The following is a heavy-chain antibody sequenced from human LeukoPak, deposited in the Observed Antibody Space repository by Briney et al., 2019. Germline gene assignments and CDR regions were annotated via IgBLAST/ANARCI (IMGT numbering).Heavy chain of an antibody. CDR2: INHSGST. V-gene: IGHV4-34*01. D-gene: IGHD3-22*01. Sequence: SETLSLTCAVYGGSFSGYYWSWICQPPGKGLEWIGEINHSGSTNYNPSLKSRVTISVDTSKNQFSLKLSSVTAADTAVYYCARGPDYYDKSFDYWGQGTLVTVSS. CDR1: GGSFSGYY. J-gene: IGHJ4*02. CDR3: ARGPDYYDKSFDY.